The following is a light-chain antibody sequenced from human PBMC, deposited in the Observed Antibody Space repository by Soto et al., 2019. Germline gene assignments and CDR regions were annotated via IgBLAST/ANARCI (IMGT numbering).Light chain of an antibody. CDR3: QQYYNTPYT. V-gene: IGKV4-1*01. Sequence: DIVMTQSPESLAVSLGERATINCKSSQSVLYSSNNKNYLAWYQQKPGQPPKLLIYWAFTRQSGVPDRFSGSGSGTDFTLTISSLQAEDVAVYYCQQYYNTPYTFCQGTKLEIK. J-gene: IGKJ2*01. CDR2: WAF. CDR1: QSVLYSSNNKNY.